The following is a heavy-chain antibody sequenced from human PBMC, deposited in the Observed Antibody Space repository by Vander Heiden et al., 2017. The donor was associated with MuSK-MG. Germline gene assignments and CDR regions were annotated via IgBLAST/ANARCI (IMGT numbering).Heavy chain of an antibody. CDR3: AREGITIFGVVDY. J-gene: IGHJ4*02. D-gene: IGHD3-3*01. CDR2: ISSSSSYI. Sequence: EVQLVESGGGLVKPGGSLRLSCAASGFTFSSYSMNWVRQAPGKGLEWVSSISSSSSYIYYADAVKGRFTISRDNAKNALYLQMNRVRAEDTAVYYCAREGITIFGVVDYWGQGTLVTVSS. CDR1: GFTFSSYS. V-gene: IGHV3-21*01.